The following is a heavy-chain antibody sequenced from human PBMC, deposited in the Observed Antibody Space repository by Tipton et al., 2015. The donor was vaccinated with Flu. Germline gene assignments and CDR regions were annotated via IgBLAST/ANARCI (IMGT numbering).Heavy chain of an antibody. CDR3: AKAPYYDFWSGYYEVLHFDY. CDR1: GFTFSSYA. D-gene: IGHD3-3*01. Sequence: SLRLSCAASGFTFSSYAMSWARQAPGKGLEWVSAISGSGGSTYYADSVKGRFTISRDNSKNTLYLQMNSLRAEDTAVYYCAKAPYYDFWSGYYEVLHFDYWGQGTLVTVSS. V-gene: IGHV3-23*01. J-gene: IGHJ4*02. CDR2: ISGSGGST.